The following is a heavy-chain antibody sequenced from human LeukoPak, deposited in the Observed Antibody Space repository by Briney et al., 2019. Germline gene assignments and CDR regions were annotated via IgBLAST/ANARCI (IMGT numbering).Heavy chain of an antibody. CDR3: TRMTAGHDY. CDR2: INHSGYT. D-gene: IGHD2-21*02. J-gene: IGHJ4*02. CDR1: GFTVSSNH. V-gene: IGHV4-34*01. Sequence: PGGSLRLSCAASGFTVSSNHMSWVRQTPGKGLEWIGEINHSGYTNDSPSLKSRVTLSIDTSRKQFSLNLRSVTVADTGIYYCTRMTAGHDYWGQGTLVTVSS.